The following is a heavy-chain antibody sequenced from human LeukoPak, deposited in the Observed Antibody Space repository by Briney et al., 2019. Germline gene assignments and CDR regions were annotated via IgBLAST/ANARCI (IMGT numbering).Heavy chain of an antibody. V-gene: IGHV3-66*01. CDR2: IYSGGST. CDR1: GFTVSSNY. D-gene: IGHD6-19*01. Sequence: PGGSLRLSCAASGFTVSSNYMSWVRQAPGKGLEWVSVIYSGGSTYYADSVKGRFTISRDNSKNTLYLQMNSPRAEDTAVYYCARDHRSGQWLSKTSYYYYGMDVWGQGTTVTVSS. CDR3: ARDHRSGQWLSKTSYYYYGMDV. J-gene: IGHJ6*02.